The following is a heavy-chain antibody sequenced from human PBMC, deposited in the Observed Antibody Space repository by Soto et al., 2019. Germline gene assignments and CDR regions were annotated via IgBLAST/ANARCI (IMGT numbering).Heavy chain of an antibody. CDR2: ISYDGSNK. D-gene: IGHD5-18*01. CDR1: GFTFSSYG. Sequence: GGSLRLSCAASGFTFSSYGMHWVRQAPGKGLEWVAVISYDGSNKYYADSVKGRFTISRDNSKNTLYLQMNSLRAEDTAVYYCAKEIEDTAMVYYYYYGMDVWGQGTTVTVSS. CDR3: AKEIEDTAMVYYYYYGMDV. J-gene: IGHJ6*02. V-gene: IGHV3-30*18.